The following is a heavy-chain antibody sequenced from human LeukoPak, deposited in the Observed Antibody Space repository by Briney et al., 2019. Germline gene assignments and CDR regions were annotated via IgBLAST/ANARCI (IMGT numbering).Heavy chain of an antibody. CDR1: GYTFSSYE. CDR3: ARAVLYYYYGMDV. CDR2: ISSSGGTI. Sequence: GGSLRLSCAASGYTFSSYEMNLVRQAPGKGLEWVSYISSSGGTIYYADSVKGRFTISRDNAKNSLYLQMNSLRAEDTAVYYCARAVLYYYYGMDVWGQGTTVTVSS. J-gene: IGHJ6*02. V-gene: IGHV3-48*03.